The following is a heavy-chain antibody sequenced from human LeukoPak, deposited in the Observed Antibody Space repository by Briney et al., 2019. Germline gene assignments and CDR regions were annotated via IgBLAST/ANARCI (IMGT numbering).Heavy chain of an antibody. CDR3: ARGPKSGYVDH. J-gene: IGHJ4*02. D-gene: IGHD1-26*01. CDR1: SGSICANE. CDR2: LSSSGNA. Sequence: GGYLLISSAKSSGSICANERNCVVRAPGKGLEWISYLSSSGNAYYADSVKGRFTISRDNAQKSLYLQMNSLRVEDTAVYYCARGPKSGYVDHWGQGTLVTVSS. V-gene: IGHV3-69-1*02.